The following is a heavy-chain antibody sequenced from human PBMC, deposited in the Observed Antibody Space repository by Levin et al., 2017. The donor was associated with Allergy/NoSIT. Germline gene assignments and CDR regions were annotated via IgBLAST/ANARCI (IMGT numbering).Heavy chain of an antibody. V-gene: IGHV3-33*01. J-gene: IGHJ4*02. CDR3: GREPSGASSWPNFDH. Sequence: SCAASGFTFSTYGVHWVRQPPGKGLEWVAGISYDGSNKYYADSVKGRFSISRDNSKNTLYLQMTSLGADDTAVFYCGREPSGASSWPNFDHWGQGALVTVSS. CDR2: ISYDGSNK. D-gene: IGHD6-13*01. CDR1: GFTFSTYG.